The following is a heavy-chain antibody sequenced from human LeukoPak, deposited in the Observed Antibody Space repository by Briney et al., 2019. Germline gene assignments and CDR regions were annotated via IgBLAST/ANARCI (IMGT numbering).Heavy chain of an antibody. D-gene: IGHD4-17*01. Sequence: ASVKVSCKASGYTFTGYYMHWVRQAPGQGLEWMGRINPNSGGTNYAQKFQGRVTMTRDTSISTAYMELSRLRSDDTAVYYCAIEGVSVTTLGPHYTWFDPWGQGTLVTVSS. CDR2: INPNSGGT. V-gene: IGHV1-2*06. CDR3: AIEGVSVTTLGPHYTWFDP. J-gene: IGHJ5*02. CDR1: GYTFTGYY.